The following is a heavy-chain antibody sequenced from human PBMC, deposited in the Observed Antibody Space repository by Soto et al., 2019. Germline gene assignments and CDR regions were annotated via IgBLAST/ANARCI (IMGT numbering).Heavy chain of an antibody. D-gene: IGHD6-19*01. CDR1: GDSINSDKYY. CDR2: SYFRGNT. CDR3: ARLEGLATISYYFDF. J-gene: IGHJ4*02. Sequence: QLQLQESGPGLVKPSETLSLTCSVSGDSINSDKYYWGWIRQPPGKGMEWIGSSYFRGNTYYNPSLLTRVTISLDKSNSQFSLTLNSVTAADWAVYFCARLEGLATISYYFDFWGQGALVTVSS. V-gene: IGHV4-39*01.